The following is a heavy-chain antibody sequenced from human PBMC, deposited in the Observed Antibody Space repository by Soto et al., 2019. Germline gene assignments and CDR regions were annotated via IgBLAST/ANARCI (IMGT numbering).Heavy chain of an antibody. CDR1: GFIFSRHG. V-gene: IGHV3-30*18. Sequence: GGSLRLSCAASGFIFSRHGMHWVRQAPGKGLEWVAIISYDGSNKYYGDSVKGRFTISRDNSKNTLYMQLNSLRAEDTAVYYCAKGGGSYYDVDFWGQGTLVTVSS. J-gene: IGHJ4*02. CDR2: ISYDGSNK. CDR3: AKGGGSYYDVDF. D-gene: IGHD1-26*01.